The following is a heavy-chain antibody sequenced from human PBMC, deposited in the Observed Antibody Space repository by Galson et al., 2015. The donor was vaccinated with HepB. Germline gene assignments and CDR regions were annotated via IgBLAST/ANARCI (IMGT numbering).Heavy chain of an antibody. CDR1: GFTFSSYA. V-gene: IGHV3-23*01. D-gene: IGHD6-13*01. Sequence: SLRLSCAASGFTFSSYAMSWVRQAPGKGLEWVSAIGGSGGSTYYADSVKGRFTISRDNSKNTLYLQMNSLRAEDTAVYYCAKDSSSWYWFDYWGQGTLVTVSS. J-gene: IGHJ4*02. CDR2: IGGSGGST. CDR3: AKDSSSWYWFDY.